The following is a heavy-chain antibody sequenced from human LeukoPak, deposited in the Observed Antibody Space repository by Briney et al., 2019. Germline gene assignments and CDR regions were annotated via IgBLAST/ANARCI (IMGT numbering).Heavy chain of an antibody. Sequence: GGSLRLSCAASGFTFSSYSMNWVRQAPGKGLEWVSSISSSSSYIYYADSVKGRFTISRDNAKNSLYLQMNSLRAEDTAVYYCARGRNSYGKINFDYWGQGTLVTVSS. CDR2: ISSSSSYI. CDR3: ARGRNSYGKINFDY. V-gene: IGHV3-21*01. CDR1: GFTFSSYS. D-gene: IGHD5-18*01. J-gene: IGHJ4*02.